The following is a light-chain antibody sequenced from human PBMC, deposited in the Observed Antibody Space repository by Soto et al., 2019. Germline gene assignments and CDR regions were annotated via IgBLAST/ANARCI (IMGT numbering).Light chain of an antibody. V-gene: IGKV1-5*03. CDR3: QQYNSFPWT. CDR2: KAS. J-gene: IGKJ1*01. CDR1: QTISIW. Sequence: DIQMTQSPSTLSASVGDRVTITCRASQTISIWLAWYQQKPGKAPKVLIYKASSLESGVPSRFSGSGSGTEFTLTISSLQPDDFATYYCQQYNSFPWTFGQGTKVEIK.